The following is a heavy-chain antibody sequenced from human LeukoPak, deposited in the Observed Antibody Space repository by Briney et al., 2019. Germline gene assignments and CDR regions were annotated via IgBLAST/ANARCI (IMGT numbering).Heavy chain of an antibody. CDR2: ISNSGRTT. D-gene: IGHD1-26*01. Sequence: GGSLRLSCAASGFTFSDYYTSWIRQAPGKGLEWVSYISNSGRTTYYADSVKGRFTISRDNAKNTLYLQTNSLRAEDTAVYYCARERSYDLDYWGQGTLVTVSS. V-gene: IGHV3-11*04. CDR3: ARERSYDLDY. CDR1: GFTFSDYY. J-gene: IGHJ4*02.